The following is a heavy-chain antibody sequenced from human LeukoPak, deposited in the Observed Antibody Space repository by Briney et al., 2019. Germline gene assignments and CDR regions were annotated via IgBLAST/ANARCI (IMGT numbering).Heavy chain of an antibody. D-gene: IGHD4-23*01. CDR3: ARDQATTVEYFDY. J-gene: IGHJ4*02. Sequence: SETLSLTCTVSGGSISSSSYYWGWIRQPPGKGLEWIGSIYYSGSTYYNPSLKSRVTISVDTSKNQFSLKLSSVTAADTAVYYCARDQATTVEYFDYWGQGTLVTVSS. CDR1: GGSISSSSYY. V-gene: IGHV4-39*07. CDR2: IYYSGST.